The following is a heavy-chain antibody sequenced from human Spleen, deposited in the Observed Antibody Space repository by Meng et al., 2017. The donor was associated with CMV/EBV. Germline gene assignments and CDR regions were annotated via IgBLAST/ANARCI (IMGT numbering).Heavy chain of an antibody. V-gene: IGHV3-15*01. CDR3: TTKLRFLQWSQELDEEY. J-gene: IGHJ4*02. D-gene: IGHD3-3*01. Sequence: GESLKISCAASGFTLNNAWMSWVRQAPGKGLEWVGRIRSESDGGTTDYAAPVKGRFSISRDNSKKTLYLQMNSLKTEDTAVYYCTTKLRFLQWSQELDEEYWGQGTLVTVSS. CDR2: IRSESDGGTT. CDR1: GFTLNNAW.